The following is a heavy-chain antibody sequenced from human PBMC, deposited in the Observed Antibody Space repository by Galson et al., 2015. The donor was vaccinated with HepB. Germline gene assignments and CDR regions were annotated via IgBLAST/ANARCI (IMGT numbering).Heavy chain of an antibody. CDR1: GFTFSSYW. J-gene: IGHJ3*02. D-gene: IGHD3-22*01. CDR2: IKQDGSEK. V-gene: IGHV3-7*03. Sequence: SLRLSCAASGFTFSSYWMSWVRQAPGKGLEWVANIKQDGSEKYYVDSVKGRFTISRDNAKNSLYLQMNSLRAEDTAVYYCARHHRWLLLRGAFDIWGQGTMVTVSS. CDR3: ARHHRWLLLRGAFDI.